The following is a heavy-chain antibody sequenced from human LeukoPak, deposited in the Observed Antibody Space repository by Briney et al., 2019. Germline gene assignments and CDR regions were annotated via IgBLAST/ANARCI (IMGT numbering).Heavy chain of an antibody. CDR3: TRHEDGGWLPSDY. CDR2: IRSKANSYAT. V-gene: IGHV3-73*01. Sequence: GGSLRLSCAASGFTFSGSAMHWVRQASGKGLEWVGRIRSKANSYATAYAASVKGRFTISRDDSKNTAYLQMNSLETEDTAVYYCTRHEDGGWLPSDYWGQGTLVTVSS. D-gene: IGHD5-24*01. CDR1: GFTFSGSA. J-gene: IGHJ4*02.